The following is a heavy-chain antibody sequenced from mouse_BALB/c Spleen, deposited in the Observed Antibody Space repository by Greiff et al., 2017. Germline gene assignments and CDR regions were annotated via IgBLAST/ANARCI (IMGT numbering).Heavy chain of an antibody. D-gene: IGHD1-1*02. CDR1: GFSLTSYG. CDR3: ARGGGNYAMDY. Sequence: VKLVESGPGLVAPSQSLSITCTVSGFSLTSYGVHWVRQPPGKGLEWLGVIWAGGSTNYNSALMSRLSISKDNSKSQVFLKMNSLQTDDTAMYCCARGGGNYAMDYWGQGTSVTVSS. J-gene: IGHJ4*01. CDR2: IWAGGST. V-gene: IGHV2-9*02.